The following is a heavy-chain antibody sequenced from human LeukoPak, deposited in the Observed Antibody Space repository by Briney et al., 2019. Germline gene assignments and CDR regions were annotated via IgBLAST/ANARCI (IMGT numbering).Heavy chain of an antibody. CDR3: ARGWFLGSGYYNVYYYYGMDV. CDR2: ISAYNGNT. J-gene: IGHJ6*02. CDR1: GYTFTSYG. V-gene: IGHV1-18*01. Sequence: ASVKVSCKASGYTFTSYGISWVRQAPGQGLEWMGWISAYNGNTNYAQKLQGRVTMTTDTSTSTAHMELRSLRSDDTAVYYCARGWFLGSGYYNVYYYYGMDVWGQGTTVTVSS. D-gene: IGHD3-3*01.